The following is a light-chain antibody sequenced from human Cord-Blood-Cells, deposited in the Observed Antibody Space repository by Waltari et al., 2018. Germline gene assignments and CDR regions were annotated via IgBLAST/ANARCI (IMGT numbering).Light chain of an antibody. CDR3: QQYYSTPYT. CDR2: WAS. J-gene: IGKJ2*01. V-gene: IGKV4-1*01. CDR1: QSVLYSSNNKNY. Sequence: DIVMTQSPASLAVSLGERATINCKSSQSVLYSSNNKNYLAWYHQKPGQPPKLLIYWASTRESGVPDRFSGSGSGTDFTLTISSLQAEDVAVYYCQQYYSTPYTFGQGTKLEIK.